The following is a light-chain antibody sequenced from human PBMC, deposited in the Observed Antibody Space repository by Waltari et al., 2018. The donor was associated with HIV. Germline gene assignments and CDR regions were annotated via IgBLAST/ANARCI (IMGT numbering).Light chain of an antibody. Sequence: QSVLTQPPSASGTPGQRVTISCSGSSSNIGSKYFSLYQPLTGTAPKPLIYRNNQRPSGGPDRFSGSKSGTSASLAISGLRSEDEADYYCAAWDDSLSGGVFGGGTKLTVL. CDR2: RNN. J-gene: IGLJ3*02. CDR3: AAWDDSLSGGV. CDR1: SSNIGSKY. V-gene: IGLV1-47*01.